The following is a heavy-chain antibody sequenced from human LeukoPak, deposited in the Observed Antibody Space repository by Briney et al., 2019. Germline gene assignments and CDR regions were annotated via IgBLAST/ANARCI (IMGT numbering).Heavy chain of an antibody. CDR2: ISHDGSNK. CDR3: ARGLAYNYDTSAYFLDY. J-gene: IGHJ4*02. Sequence: GGSLRLSCVASGFTFSSYAIHWVRQAPGKGLEWVAAISHDGSNKFYADSVKGRFTIPRDNSKNTLYLQMNSLRTEDTAVYYCARGLAYNYDTSAYFLDYWGQGTLVTVSS. CDR1: GFTFSSYA. V-gene: IGHV3-30*04. D-gene: IGHD3-22*01.